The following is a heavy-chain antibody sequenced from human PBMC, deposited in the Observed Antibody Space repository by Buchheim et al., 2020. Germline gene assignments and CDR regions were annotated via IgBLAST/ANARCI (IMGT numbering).Heavy chain of an antibody. J-gene: IGHJ4*02. D-gene: IGHD6-13*01. V-gene: IGHV3-30-3*01. CDR3: ARDLTAAAEIDY. CDR1: GFTFSSYA. Sequence: QVQLVESGGGVVQPGRSLRLSCAASGFTFSSYAMHGVRQAPGKGLEWVAVISYDGSNKYYADSAKARSTISRDNQKKTMYVQMNSLRAEDTAVYYCARDLTAAAEIDYWGQGTL. CDR2: ISYDGSNK.